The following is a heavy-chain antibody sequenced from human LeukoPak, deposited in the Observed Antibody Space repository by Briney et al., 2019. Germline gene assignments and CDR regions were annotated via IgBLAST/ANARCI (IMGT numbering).Heavy chain of an antibody. D-gene: IGHD6-13*01. CDR1: RFTFRSYS. Sequence: GGSLRLSCEASRFTFRSYSMHWVRQAPGKGLEWVAFISNDGSEKFYADSVKGRFTISRDNSQNTLYLEVNSLRAEDTAVYFCARAALSHRTSSWYNLWFDPWGQGTLVTVSS. CDR2: ISNDGSEK. J-gene: IGHJ5*02. V-gene: IGHV3-30*01. CDR3: ARAALSHRTSSWYNLWFDP.